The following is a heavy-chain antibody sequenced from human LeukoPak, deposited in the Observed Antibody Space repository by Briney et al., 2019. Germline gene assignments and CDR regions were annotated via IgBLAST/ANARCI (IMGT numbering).Heavy chain of an antibody. CDR1: GFTFSNYG. Sequence: PGGSLRLSCAVSGFTFSNYGMSWVRQAPGKGLEWVSVISSSGDSTYYADSVKGRFTISRDNSKNTLYLQMNSLRAEDTAVYYCARQNRYCSGGSCYVAFDIWGQGTMVTVSS. D-gene: IGHD2-15*01. J-gene: IGHJ3*02. CDR3: ARQNRYCSGGSCYVAFDI. V-gene: IGHV3-23*01. CDR2: ISSSGDST.